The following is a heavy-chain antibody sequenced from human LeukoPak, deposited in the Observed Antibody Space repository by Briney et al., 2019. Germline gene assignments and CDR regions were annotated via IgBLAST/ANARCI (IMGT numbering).Heavy chain of an antibody. V-gene: IGHV3-53*01. J-gene: IGHJ4*02. CDR3: ARRAGAYTHPYDY. D-gene: IGHD3-16*01. CDR1: GFTVSSNS. CDR2: IYSAGSI. Sequence: GSLSLSCTVSGFTVSSNSMSWVRPAPGKGLEWVSFIYSAGSIYYSDSVKGRFTISIDNSKNTLYLQMNSLRAEDAAVYYRARRAGAYTHPYDYWGQGTLVTVSS.